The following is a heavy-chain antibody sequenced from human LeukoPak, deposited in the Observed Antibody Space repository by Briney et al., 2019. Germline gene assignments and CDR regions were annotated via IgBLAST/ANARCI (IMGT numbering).Heavy chain of an antibody. CDR2: ISGSGGST. J-gene: IGHJ6*02. D-gene: IGHD3-22*01. CDR3: AKDYYYDSSGYYHYYYGMDV. V-gene: IGHV3-23*01. CDR1: GITLRSYA. Sequence: GGSLRLSCAASGITLRSYAMSWVRQSPGKGLQWVSHISGSGGSTYYADSVKGRFTISRDNSKNTLYLQMNSLRAEDTAVYYCAKDYYYDSSGYYHYYYGMDVWGQGTTVTVSS.